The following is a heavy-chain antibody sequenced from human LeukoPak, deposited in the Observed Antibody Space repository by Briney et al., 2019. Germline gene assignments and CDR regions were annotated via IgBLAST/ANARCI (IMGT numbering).Heavy chain of an antibody. CDR2: IYNDGSST. D-gene: IGHD1-26*01. CDR3: ARVRGGSGRSYAADAFDI. V-gene: IGHV3-74*01. J-gene: IGHJ3*02. Sequence: GGSLRLSCAASGFRFNTFWMSWVRQAPGKGLVWVSRIYNDGSSTSYADSVKGRFTISRDNAKSTLYLQMNSLRADDTAVYYCARVRGGSGRSYAADAFDIWGQGTMVTVSS. CDR1: GFRFNTFW.